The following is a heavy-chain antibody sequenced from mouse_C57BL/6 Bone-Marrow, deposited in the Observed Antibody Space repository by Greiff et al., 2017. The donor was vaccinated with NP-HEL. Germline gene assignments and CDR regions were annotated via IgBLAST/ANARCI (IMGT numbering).Heavy chain of an antibody. CDR2: IWSGGST. CDR3: ARKKLGRYYFDY. D-gene: IGHD4-1*01. CDR1: GFSLTSYG. J-gene: IGHJ2*01. V-gene: IGHV2-2*01. Sequence: QVQLQQSGPGLVQPSQSLSITCTVSGFSLTSYGVHWVRQSPGQGLEWLGVIWSGGSTDYNAAFISRLSISKDNSKSQVFFKMNSLQAEDPAIYYCARKKLGRYYFDYWGQGTTLTVSS.